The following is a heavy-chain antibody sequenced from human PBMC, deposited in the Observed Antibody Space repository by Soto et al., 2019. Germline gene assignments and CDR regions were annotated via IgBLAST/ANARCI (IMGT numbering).Heavy chain of an antibody. D-gene: IGHD6-19*01. Sequence: GGSLRLSCAASGFTFSSYSMNWVRQAPGKGLEWVSSISSSSSYIYYADSVKGRFTISRDNAKNSLYLQMNSLRAEDTAVYYCARECSGDTPRGTSGCLDYWGQGTLVTVSS. J-gene: IGHJ4*02. CDR2: ISSSSSYI. CDR3: ARECSGDTPRGTSGCLDY. CDR1: GFTFSSYS. V-gene: IGHV3-21*01.